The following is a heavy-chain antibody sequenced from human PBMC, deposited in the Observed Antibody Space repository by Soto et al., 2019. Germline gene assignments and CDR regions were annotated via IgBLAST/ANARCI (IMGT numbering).Heavy chain of an antibody. Sequence: ASVQVSCKASGYTFTGYYMHWVRQAPGQGLEWMGWINPNSGGTNYAQKFQGRVTMTRDTSISTAYMELSRLRSDDTAVYYCARGTPHCSSTICYPYYYYYGMDVWCQGTTVTVSS. D-gene: IGHD2-2*01. CDR1: GYTFTGYY. V-gene: IGHV1-2*02. CDR3: ARGTPHCSSTICYPYYYYYGMDV. CDR2: INPNSGGT. J-gene: IGHJ6*02.